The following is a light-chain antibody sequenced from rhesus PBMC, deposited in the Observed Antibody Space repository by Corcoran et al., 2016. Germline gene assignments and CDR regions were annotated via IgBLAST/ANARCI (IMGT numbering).Light chain of an antibody. V-gene: IGKV3-53*01. CDR2: GAS. Sequence: QVILTQSPATLSLSPGERATLSCRASQSVSSYLAWYQQRPGQAPRLVIYGASSRATGIPDRFSGSGSGTEFTLTISSLEPEDLAVYYCQKYSSSPTFGGGTKVEIK. J-gene: IGKJ4*01. CDR1: QSVSSY. CDR3: QKYSSSPT.